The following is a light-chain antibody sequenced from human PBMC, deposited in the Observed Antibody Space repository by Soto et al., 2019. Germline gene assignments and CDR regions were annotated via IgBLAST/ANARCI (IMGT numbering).Light chain of an antibody. J-gene: IGKJ5*01. Sequence: DIQLTQSPSFLSASVGDRVTITCRASQGISSYLAWYQQKPGKAPNLLIHTASTLQSGVPSRFSGSGSGTEFTLTISSLQPEDFATYYCQQRNSYPITCGQGTRLEI. CDR3: QQRNSYPIT. CDR2: TAS. CDR1: QGISSY. V-gene: IGKV1-9*01.